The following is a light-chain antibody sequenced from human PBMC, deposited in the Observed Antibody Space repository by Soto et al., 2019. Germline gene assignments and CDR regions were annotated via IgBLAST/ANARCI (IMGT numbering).Light chain of an antibody. CDR1: QTIATF. V-gene: IGKV1-39*01. CDR2: GAS. CDR3: QLSHTTLT. J-gene: IGKJ5*01. Sequence: DIQMTQSPSSLSASVGDRVTITCRASQTIATFLNWYQQKPGKAPKLLIYGASTLQSGVPSRFSGSGSGADFTLTIRSLQPEDSATYYCQLSHTTLTFGQGTRLEIK.